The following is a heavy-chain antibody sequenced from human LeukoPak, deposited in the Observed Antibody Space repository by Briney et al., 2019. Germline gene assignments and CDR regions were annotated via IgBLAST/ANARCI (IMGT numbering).Heavy chain of an antibody. Sequence: SETLSLTCTVSGGSIRSSYYYWGWIRQPPGKGLEWIGYIYYSGSTYYDPSLKSRVTISVDTSKNQFSLKLSSVTAADTAVYYCARVPYYYYGMDVWGQGTTVTVSS. J-gene: IGHJ6*02. CDR2: IYYSGST. CDR1: GGSIRSSYYY. V-gene: IGHV4-30-4*08. CDR3: ARVPYYYYGMDV.